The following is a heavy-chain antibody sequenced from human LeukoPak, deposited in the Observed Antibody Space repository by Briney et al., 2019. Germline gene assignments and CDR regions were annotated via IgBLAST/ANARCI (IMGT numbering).Heavy chain of an antibody. D-gene: IGHD3-3*01. CDR1: GGSISSSSYY. CDR2: IYYSGST. V-gene: IGHV4-39*07. CDR3: ARDFWSQLILED. J-gene: IGHJ4*02. Sequence: SETLSLTCTVSGGSISSSSYYWGWIRQPPGKGLEWIGSIYYSGSTYYNPSLKGRVTISVDTSKNQFSLKLSSVTAADTAVYYCARDFWSQLILEDWGQGTLVTVSS.